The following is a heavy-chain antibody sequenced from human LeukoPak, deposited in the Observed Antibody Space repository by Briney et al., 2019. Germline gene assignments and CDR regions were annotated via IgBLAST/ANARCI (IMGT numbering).Heavy chain of an antibody. CDR2: ISSSSSTI. CDR1: GLTFSSYS. CDR3: ARDYNYGFDY. D-gene: IGHD1-20*01. Sequence: PGGSLRLSCAASGLTFSSYSMNWVRQAPGRGLEWVSYISSSSSTIKHADSVKGRFTISRDNAKNSLYLQMNSLRADDTAVYYCARDYNYGFDYWGQGTLVTVSS. J-gene: IGHJ4*02. V-gene: IGHV3-48*01.